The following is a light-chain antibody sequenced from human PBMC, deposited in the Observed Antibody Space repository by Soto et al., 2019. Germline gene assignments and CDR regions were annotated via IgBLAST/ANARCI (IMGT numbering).Light chain of an antibody. J-gene: IGKJ3*01. Sequence: DIQMTQSPSSLSASVGDRVTITCRASQSISSYLNWYQQKPGKAPKLLIYAASSLQSGVPSRFSGSGSGTDFTLTISSLQPEDFATYYCQQSYSTPFFTFGPGNKVDIK. CDR2: AAS. V-gene: IGKV1-39*01. CDR3: QQSYSTPFFT. CDR1: QSISSY.